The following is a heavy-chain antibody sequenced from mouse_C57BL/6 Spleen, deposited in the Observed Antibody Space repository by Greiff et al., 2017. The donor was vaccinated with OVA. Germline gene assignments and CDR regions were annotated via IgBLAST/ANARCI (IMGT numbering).Heavy chain of an antibody. CDR1: GYTFTDYY. V-gene: IGHV1-26*01. J-gene: IGHJ3*01. CDR3: ARNYDGYYVLAY. Sequence: VQLQQSGPELVKPGASVKISCKASGYTFTDYYMNWVKQSHGKSLEWIGDINPNNGGTSYNQKFKGKATLTVDKSSSTAYMELRSLTSEDSAVYYCARNYDGYYVLAYWGQGTLVTVSA. D-gene: IGHD2-3*01. CDR2: INPNNGGT.